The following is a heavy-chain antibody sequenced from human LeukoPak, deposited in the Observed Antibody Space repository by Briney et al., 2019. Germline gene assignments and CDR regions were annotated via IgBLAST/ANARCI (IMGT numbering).Heavy chain of an antibody. CDR3: ARDRGGSSGYLRAEYFQH. V-gene: IGHV3-48*01. Sequence: GGSLRLSCAASGFTFSSYSTNWVRQAPGKGLEWVSYISSSSSTIYYADSVKGRFTISRDNANNSLYLQMNSLRAEDTAVYYCARDRGGSSGYLRAEYFQHWGQGTLVTVSS. CDR1: GFTFSSYS. J-gene: IGHJ1*01. CDR2: ISSSSSTI. D-gene: IGHD3-22*01.